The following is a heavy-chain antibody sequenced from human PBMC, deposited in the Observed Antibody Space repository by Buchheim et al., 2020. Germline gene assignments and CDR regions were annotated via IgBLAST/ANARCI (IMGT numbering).Heavy chain of an antibody. J-gene: IGHJ4*02. D-gene: IGHD1-20*01. Sequence: EVQLVESGGGLVQPGGSLRLSCVASEFTFWNYWMAWVRQAPGKGLEWVASIKQDGSLTYYVDSVKGRFTISRDNDRNSLYLQMDSLRADDTALYYCANWQYTTNLFDHWGQGTL. CDR1: EFTFWNYW. CDR3: ANWQYTTNLFDH. V-gene: IGHV3-7*02. CDR2: IKQDGSLT.